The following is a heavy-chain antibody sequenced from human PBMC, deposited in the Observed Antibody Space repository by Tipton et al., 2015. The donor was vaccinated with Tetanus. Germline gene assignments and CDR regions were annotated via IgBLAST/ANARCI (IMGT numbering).Heavy chain of an antibody. Sequence: TLSLTCALYGGSFSDYYWTWIRQPPGKGLEWIGEIHPSGIINYSPPLQSRVTMLVETSENQFSLRLTSVTAADTAIYYCAKGLDQYKSGNDWGQGTLVTVSS. CDR2: IHPSGII. V-gene: IGHV4-34*01. J-gene: IGHJ4*02. D-gene: IGHD1-1*01. CDR1: GGSFSDYY. CDR3: AKGLDQYKSGND.